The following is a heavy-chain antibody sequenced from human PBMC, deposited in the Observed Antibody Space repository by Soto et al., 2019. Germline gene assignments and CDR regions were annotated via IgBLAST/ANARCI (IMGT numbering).Heavy chain of an antibody. D-gene: IGHD6-19*01. CDR3: ARGGSSGWSRWFDP. V-gene: IGHV4-59*01. CDR2: IYYSGST. J-gene: IGHJ5*02. CDR1: GGSISSYY. Sequence: QVQLQESGPGLVKPSETLSLTCTVSGGSISSYYWSWIRQPPGKGLEWIGYIYYSGSTNYNPSLKSRVTISVDTSKNQFPLKLSSVTAADTAVYYCARGGSSGWSRWFDPWGQGTLVTVSS.